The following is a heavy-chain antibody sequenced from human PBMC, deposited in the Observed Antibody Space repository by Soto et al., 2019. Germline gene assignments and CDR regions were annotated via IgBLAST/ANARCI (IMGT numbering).Heavy chain of an antibody. CDR2: ISYDGSNK. CDR3: ARDGFYGAFDI. Sequence: GVLRLSCAASGFTFSSYAMHWVRQAPGKGLEWVAVISYDGSNKYYADSVKGRFTISRDNSKNTLYLQMNSLRAEDTAVYYCARDGFYGAFDIWGQGTMVTVSS. D-gene: IGHD4-17*01. V-gene: IGHV3-30-3*01. J-gene: IGHJ3*02. CDR1: GFTFSSYA.